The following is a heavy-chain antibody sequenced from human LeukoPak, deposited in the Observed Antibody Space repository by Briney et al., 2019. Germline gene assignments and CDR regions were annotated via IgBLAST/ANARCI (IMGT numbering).Heavy chain of an antibody. Sequence: GGSLRLSFAASGLTFSSYWLHWVRQAPGKGLVWVSRINSDGSSTNYADSVKGRFTISRDNAKNTLCLKMSSLRAEDTALYFCARASSHNGSEDNCFALWGRGTLVTVSS. D-gene: IGHD5-12*01. CDR1: GLTFSSYW. J-gene: IGHJ5*02. V-gene: IGHV3-74*01. CDR3: ARASSHNGSEDNCFAL. CDR2: INSDGSST.